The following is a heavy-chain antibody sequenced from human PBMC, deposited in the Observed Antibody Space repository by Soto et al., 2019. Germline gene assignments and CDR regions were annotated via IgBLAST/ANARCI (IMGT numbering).Heavy chain of an antibody. J-gene: IGHJ5*02. CDR2: MYSGGST. CDR1: GFIVSSHY. CDR3: ARHDWFEP. Sequence: EVHLVESGGGLIQPGGSLRLSCAASGFIVSSHYMSWVRQAPGKGLEWVSVMYSGGSTYYADSVKGRFTISRDNSKNPLYLQLNSLRAEDTAVYYCARHDWFEPWGQGTLVTVSS. V-gene: IGHV3-53*01.